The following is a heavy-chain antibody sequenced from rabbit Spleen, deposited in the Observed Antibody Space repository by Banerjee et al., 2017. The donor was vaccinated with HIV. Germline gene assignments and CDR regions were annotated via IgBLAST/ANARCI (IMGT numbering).Heavy chain of an antibody. CDR1: GVSFSGNSY. J-gene: IGHJ6*01. V-gene: IGHV1S40*01. D-gene: IGHD8-1*01. CDR3: ARDTGSSFSSYGMDL. Sequence: QSLEESGEDLVKPGASLTLTCIASGVSFSGNSYMCWVRQAPGKGLEWIACIDTGSSGFTYFANWAKGRFTISKTSSTTVTLQMTSLTAADTATYFCARDTGSSFSSYGMDLWGPGTLVTVS. CDR2: IDTGSSGFT.